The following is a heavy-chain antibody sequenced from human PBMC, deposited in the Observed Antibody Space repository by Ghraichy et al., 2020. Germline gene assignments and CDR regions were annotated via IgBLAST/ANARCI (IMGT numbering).Heavy chain of an antibody. CDR1: GGSFSGYY. D-gene: IGHD3-10*01. Sequence: SETLSLTCAVYGGSFSGYYWSWIRQPPGKGLEWIGEINHSGSTNYNPSLKSRVTISVDTSKNQFSLKLSSVTAADTAVYYCARRGRGSLDYWGQGTLVTVSS. CDR2: INHSGST. V-gene: IGHV4-34*01. CDR3: ARRGRGSLDY. J-gene: IGHJ4*02.